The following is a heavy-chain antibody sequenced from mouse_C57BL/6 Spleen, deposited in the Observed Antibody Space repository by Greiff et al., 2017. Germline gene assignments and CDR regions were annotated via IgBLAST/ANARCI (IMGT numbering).Heavy chain of an antibody. CDR2: IDPSDSYT. J-gene: IGHJ4*01. CDR3: ARGPMMVTYYAMDY. Sequence: QVQLQQPGAELVMPGASVKLSCKASGYTFTSYWMHWVKQRPGQGLEWIGEIDPSDSYTNYNQKFKGKSTLTVDKSSSTAYMQLSSLTSEDSAVYYCARGPMMVTYYAMDYWGQGTSVTVSS. CDR1: GYTFTSYW. D-gene: IGHD2-3*01. V-gene: IGHV1-69*01.